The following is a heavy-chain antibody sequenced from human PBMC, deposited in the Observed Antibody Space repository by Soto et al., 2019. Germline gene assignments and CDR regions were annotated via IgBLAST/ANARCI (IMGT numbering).Heavy chain of an antibody. D-gene: IGHD3-22*01. V-gene: IGHV3-33*01. CDR3: ARAAYYDSSGYRVPYGMDV. Sequence: GGSLRLSCAASGFTFSSYGMHWVRQAPCKGLEWVAVIWYDGSNKYYADSVKGRFTISRDNSKNTLYLQMNSLRAEDTAVYYCARAAYYDSSGYRVPYGMDVWGQGTTVTVSS. CDR2: IWYDGSNK. CDR1: GFTFSSYG. J-gene: IGHJ6*02.